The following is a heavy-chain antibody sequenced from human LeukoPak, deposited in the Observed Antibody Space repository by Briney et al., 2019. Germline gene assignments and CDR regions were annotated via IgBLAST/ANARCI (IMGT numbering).Heavy chain of an antibody. CDR3: ARESSHYDILTGFDY. CDR2: INPSGGST. V-gene: IGHV1-46*01. CDR1: GYTFTSYY. D-gene: IGHD3-9*01. Sequence: ASVKVSCKASGYTFTSYYMHWVRQAPGQGLEWMGIINPSGGSTSYAQKFQGRVTMTRDTSTSTVCMELSSLRSEDTAVYYCARESSHYDILTGFDYWGQGTLVTVSS. J-gene: IGHJ4*02.